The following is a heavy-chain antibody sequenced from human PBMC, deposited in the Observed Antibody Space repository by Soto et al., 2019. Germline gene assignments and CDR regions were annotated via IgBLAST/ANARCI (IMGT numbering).Heavy chain of an antibody. CDR2: ISWNSGNI. J-gene: IGHJ3*01. D-gene: IGHD2-2*01. CDR1: GFTFDDYA. V-gene: IGHV3-9*01. CDR3: TKGASTSCFSAFDL. Sequence: ESGGGVVQPGRSLRLSCSASGFTFDDYAMNWVRQAPGKGLEWVSSISWNSGNIVYADSVRGRFTISRDNDKTSLHLQMNSLRAEDTALYYCTKGASTSCFSAFDLWGQGTMVTVSS.